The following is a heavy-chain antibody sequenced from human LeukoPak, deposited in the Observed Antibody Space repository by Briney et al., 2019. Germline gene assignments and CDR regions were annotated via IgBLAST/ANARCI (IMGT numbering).Heavy chain of an antibody. J-gene: IGHJ3*02. D-gene: IGHD1-26*01. CDR3: ATLNKGEPIDDAFDI. V-gene: IGHV3-30*02. CDR1: GFTFSSYG. Sequence: PGGSLRLSCAAPGFTFSSYGMHSVRQAPGKGLEWVAFIRYDGSKKYYTDSVKGRFTISRDNSKNTLYLQMNSLRAEDTAVYYCATLNKGEPIDDAFDIWGQGTMVTVSS. CDR2: IRYDGSKK.